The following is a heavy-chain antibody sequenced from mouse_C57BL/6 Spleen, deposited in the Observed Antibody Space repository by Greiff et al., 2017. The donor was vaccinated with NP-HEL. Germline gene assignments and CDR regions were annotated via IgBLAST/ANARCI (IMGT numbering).Heavy chain of an antibody. Sequence: EVQVVESGGGLVKPGGSLKLSCAASGFTFSSYAMSWVRQTPEKRLEWVATISDGGSYTYYPDNVKGRFTISRDNAKNNLYLQMSNLKSEDTAMYYCARESYGSSPFAYWGQGTLVTVSA. D-gene: IGHD1-1*01. CDR3: ARESYGSSPFAY. CDR2: ISDGGSYT. J-gene: IGHJ3*01. CDR1: GFTFSSYA. V-gene: IGHV5-4*01.